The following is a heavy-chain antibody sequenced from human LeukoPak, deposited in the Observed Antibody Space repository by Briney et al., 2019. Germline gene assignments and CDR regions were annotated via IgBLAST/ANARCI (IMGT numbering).Heavy chain of an antibody. J-gene: IGHJ3*02. CDR2: ISPSSSYI. V-gene: IGHV3-21*01. D-gene: IGHD1-1*01. CDR1: RFTFSSYT. CDR3: ARDDYIGKLEPPHDASDI. Sequence: GGSLRLSCTASRFTFSSYTMNWVRQAPGKGLEWVSSISPSSSYIYYADSVKGRFTISRDNAKNSLYLQMNSLRAEDTAVYYCARDDYIGKLEPPHDASDIWGQGTMVAVSS.